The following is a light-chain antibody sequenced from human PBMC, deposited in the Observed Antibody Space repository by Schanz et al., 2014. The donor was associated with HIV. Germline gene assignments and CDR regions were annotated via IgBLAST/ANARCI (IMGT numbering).Light chain of an antibody. CDR1: QDISNY. J-gene: IGKJ1*01. Sequence: DIQMTQSPSSLSASVGDRVTITCQASQDISNYLNWYKQKPGKAPKLLIYDASNLETGVPSRFSGSGSGTDFTFTISSLQPEDIATYYCLQHNSYPRTFGQGTKVEIK. V-gene: IGKV1-33*01. CDR3: LQHNSYPRT. CDR2: DAS.